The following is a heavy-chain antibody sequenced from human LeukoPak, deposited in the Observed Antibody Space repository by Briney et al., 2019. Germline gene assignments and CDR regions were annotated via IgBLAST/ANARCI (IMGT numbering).Heavy chain of an antibody. V-gene: IGHV1-18*04. CDR1: GYTFTGYY. Sequence: ASVKVSCKASGYTFTGYYIHWVRQAPGQGLEWMGWISAYNGNTNYAQKLQGRVTMTTDTSTSTAYMELRSLRSDDTAVYYCARAFGLPFGGVNWGQGTLVTVSS. CDR3: ARAFGLPFGGVN. CDR2: ISAYNGNT. J-gene: IGHJ4*02. D-gene: IGHD3-16*01.